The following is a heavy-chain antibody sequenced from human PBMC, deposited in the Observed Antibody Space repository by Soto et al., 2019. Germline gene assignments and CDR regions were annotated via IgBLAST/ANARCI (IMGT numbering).Heavy chain of an antibody. J-gene: IGHJ5*02. CDR2: IVPMFGTA. D-gene: IGHD3-3*01. CDR1: GATFGNTA. Sequence: QVQLVQSGAEVKKPGSSVNVSCKTSGATFGNTAVTWVRQAPGQGLEWMGGIVPMFGTANYAQKFQGRVTTTADESTNAAYMELSSRRSDDTAVYYCARDGDPGYAFWSGPLGGGRFDPWGQGTLVTVSS. V-gene: IGHV1-69*12. CDR3: ARDGDPGYAFWSGPLGGGRFDP.